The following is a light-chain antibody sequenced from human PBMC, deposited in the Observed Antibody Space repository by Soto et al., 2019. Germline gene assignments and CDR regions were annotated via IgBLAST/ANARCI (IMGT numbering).Light chain of an antibody. V-gene: IGKV1-39*01. J-gene: IGKJ1*01. Sequence: IQMARSPCSLCASVGDRVTIPWRASKIISRYLNWYQRKPGRVTNLLSYAASSLHSGVQSRFSVSGSGTDFTLTITRLQHEDFETYYCQQSFSIPSTFGQGTKWIS. CDR3: QQSFSIPST. CDR2: AAS. CDR1: KIISRY.